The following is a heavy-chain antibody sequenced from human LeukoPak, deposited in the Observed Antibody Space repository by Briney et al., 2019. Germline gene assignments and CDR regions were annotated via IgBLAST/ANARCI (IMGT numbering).Heavy chain of an antibody. D-gene: IGHD4-23*01. CDR2: IYYSGST. Sequence: PSETLSLTCTVSGGSISSGGYYWSWIRQHPGKGLEWIGYIYYSGSTYYNPSLKSRVTISVDTSKNQFSLKLSSVTAADTAVYYCARLFIGLYGGNFYFDYWGQGTLVTVSS. J-gene: IGHJ4*02. V-gene: IGHV4-31*03. CDR1: GGSISSGGYY. CDR3: ARLFIGLYGGNFYFDY.